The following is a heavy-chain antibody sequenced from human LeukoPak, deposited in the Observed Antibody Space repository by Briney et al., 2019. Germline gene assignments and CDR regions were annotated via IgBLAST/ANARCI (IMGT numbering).Heavy chain of an antibody. Sequence: GRSLRLSCAASGFTFDDYAMHWVRQAPGKGLEWVSGISWNSGSIGYADSVKGRFTISRDNAKNSLYLQMNSLRAEDTALYYCAKDIGSVAGGGAFDIWGQGTMVTVSS. J-gene: IGHJ3*02. V-gene: IGHV3-9*01. CDR3: AKDIGSVAGGGAFDI. D-gene: IGHD6-19*01. CDR1: GFTFDDYA. CDR2: ISWNSGSI.